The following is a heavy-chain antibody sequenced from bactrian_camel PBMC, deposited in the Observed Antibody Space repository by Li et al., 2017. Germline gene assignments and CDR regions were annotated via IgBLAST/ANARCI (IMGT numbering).Heavy chain of an antibody. CDR1: GQIGNPC. J-gene: IGHJ6*01. CDR3: ATDRGGVGGFGY. Sequence: VQLVESGGGSVQAGGSLGLSCTASGQIGNPCMGWFRQASGAERVGIATIDDDGSAIYADSVKGRLTVSRDNAKNTMYLQMNNLTSEDTALYYCATDRGGVGGFGYWGQGTQVTVS. V-gene: IGHV3S53*01. CDR2: IDDDGSA.